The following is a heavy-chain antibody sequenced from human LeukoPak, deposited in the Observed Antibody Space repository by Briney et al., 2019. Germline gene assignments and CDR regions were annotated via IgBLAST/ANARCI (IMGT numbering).Heavy chain of an antibody. V-gene: IGHV3-23*01. D-gene: IGHD3-3*01. Sequence: GGSLRLSCAASGFTFSSYAMSWVRQAPGKGLEWVSAISGSGGSTYYADSVKGRFTISRDNSKNTLYLQMNSLRAEDTAVYYRAKGVKIFGVVITLDYWGQGTLVTVSS. CDR3: AKGVKIFGVVITLDY. J-gene: IGHJ4*02. CDR1: GFTFSSYA. CDR2: ISGSGGST.